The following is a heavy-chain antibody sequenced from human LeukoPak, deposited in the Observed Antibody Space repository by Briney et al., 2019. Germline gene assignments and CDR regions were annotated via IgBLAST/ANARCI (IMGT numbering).Heavy chain of an antibody. Sequence: SETLSLTCAVYGGTFSGYYWSWIRQPPGKGLEWIGEINPGGNTNYNPSLKSRVTISVDTSKNQFSLKLTSVTAADTAVYYCARADGAQTFPFDYWSLGTLVTVSS. V-gene: IGHV4-34*01. CDR3: ARADGAQTFPFDY. CDR1: GGTFSGYY. D-gene: IGHD4/OR15-4a*01. CDR2: INPGGNT. J-gene: IGHJ4*02.